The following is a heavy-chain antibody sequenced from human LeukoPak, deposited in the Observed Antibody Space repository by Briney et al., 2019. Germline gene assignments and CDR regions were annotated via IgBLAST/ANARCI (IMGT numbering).Heavy chain of an antibody. J-gene: IGHJ6*03. CDR1: GYTFTSYD. D-gene: IGHD3-10*01. V-gene: IGHV1-8*01. CDR3: ARGQREFGESSGHYYYYYMDV. Sequence: GASVKVSCKASGYTFTSYDINWVRQATGQGLEWMGWMNPNSGNTGYAQKFQGRVTITRNTSISTAYMELSSLRSEDTAVYYCARGQREFGESSGHYYYYYMDVWGKGTTVTVSS. CDR2: MNPNSGNT.